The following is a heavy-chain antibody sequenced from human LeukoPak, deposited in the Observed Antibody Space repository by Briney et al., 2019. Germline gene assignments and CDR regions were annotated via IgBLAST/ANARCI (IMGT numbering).Heavy chain of an antibody. Sequence: SQTLSLTCTVSGGSISSGSYYWSWIRQPAGKGLEWIGRIYTSGSTNYNPSLKSRVTISVDTSKNQFSLKLSSVTAADTAVYYCATTTPYSSSSGGFDYWGQGTLVTVSS. J-gene: IGHJ4*02. CDR2: IYTSGST. V-gene: IGHV4-61*02. D-gene: IGHD6-6*01. CDR1: GGSISSGSYY. CDR3: ATTTPYSSSSGGFDY.